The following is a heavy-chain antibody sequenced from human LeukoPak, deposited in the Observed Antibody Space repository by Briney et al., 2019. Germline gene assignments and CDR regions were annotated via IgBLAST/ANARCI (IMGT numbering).Heavy chain of an antibody. V-gene: IGHV3-7*01. CDR1: GFAFSTYW. D-gene: IGHD2-2*01. CDR2: IKHDGSDK. Sequence: GRSLRLSCAASGFAFSTYWMRWVRQAPGEGLEWVAYIKHDGSDKYHVDSVKGRFTISRDNSKNSLYLQTNSLRADDTAVYYCARARRPDGVVPAARYMDVWGKGTTVTVSS. CDR3: ARARRPDGVVPAARYMDV. J-gene: IGHJ6*03.